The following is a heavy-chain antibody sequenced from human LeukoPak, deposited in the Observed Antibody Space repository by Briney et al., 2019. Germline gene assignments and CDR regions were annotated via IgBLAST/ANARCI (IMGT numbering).Heavy chain of an antibody. CDR3: AKDVSVIAAAGQPFDY. J-gene: IGHJ4*02. CDR2: IRYDGSNK. CDR1: GFTFSSYG. Sequence: GGSLRLSCAASGFTFSSYGMHWVRQAPGKGLEWVAFIRYDGSNKYYADSVKGRFTISRDNSKNTLYLQMNSLRAEDTAVYYCAKDVSVIAAAGQPFDYWGQGTLVTVSS. D-gene: IGHD6-13*01. V-gene: IGHV3-30*02.